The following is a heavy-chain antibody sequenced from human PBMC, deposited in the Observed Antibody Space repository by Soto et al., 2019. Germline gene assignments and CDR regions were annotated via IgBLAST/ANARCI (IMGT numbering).Heavy chain of an antibody. V-gene: IGHV4-34*01. J-gene: IGHJ6*03. CDR1: GGSFSGYY. Sequence: SETLSLTCAVYGGSFSGYYWSWIRQPPGKGLEWIGEINHSGSTNYNPSLKSRVTISVDTSKNQFSLKLSSVTAADTAVYYCARGKVRYCSSTSCYPPHYYYYMDVWGKGTTVTVSS. CDR3: ARGKVRYCSSTSCYPPHYYYYMDV. D-gene: IGHD2-2*01. CDR2: INHSGST.